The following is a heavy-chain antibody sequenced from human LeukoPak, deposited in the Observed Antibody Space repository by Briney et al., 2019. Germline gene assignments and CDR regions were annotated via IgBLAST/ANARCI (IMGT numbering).Heavy chain of an antibody. CDR3: AKASIGYSSSWYVYSNYYYYMDV. Sequence: GGSLRLSCAASGFTFDGYAMHWVRQAPGKGLEWVSLISGDGGSTYYADSVKGRFTISRDNSKNSLYLQMNSLRTEDTALYYCAKASIGYSSSWYVYSNYYYYMDVWGKGTTVTVSS. CDR1: GFTFDGYA. D-gene: IGHD6-13*01. J-gene: IGHJ6*03. V-gene: IGHV3-43*02. CDR2: ISGDGGST.